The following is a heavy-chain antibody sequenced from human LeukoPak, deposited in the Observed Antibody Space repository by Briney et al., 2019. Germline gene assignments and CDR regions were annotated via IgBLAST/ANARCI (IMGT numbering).Heavy chain of an antibody. Sequence: SETLSLTCGVSGGSITSTNYWTWVRQPPGRGLEWIGEVNLQGSTNYNPSLMGRVAISVDMSENHISLQLTSVTAADTAVYYCAREGGPYRPLDYSGQGTLVTVSS. CDR3: AREGGPYRPLDY. J-gene: IGHJ4*02. CDR2: VNLQGST. V-gene: IGHV4-4*02. CDR1: GGSITSTNY.